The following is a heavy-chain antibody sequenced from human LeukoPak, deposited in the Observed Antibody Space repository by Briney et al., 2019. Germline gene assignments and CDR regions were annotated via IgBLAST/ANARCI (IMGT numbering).Heavy chain of an antibody. Sequence: GGSLRLSCAASGFSLSSYEMNWVRHAPGGGLEWVSYISSSGSIMYSTDSVKGRFTTSRDNAKNSLYLQMNSLRAEDTAIYYCSGQYSSSSVVDYWGQGTLVTVSS. D-gene: IGHD6-6*01. CDR2: ISSSGSIM. CDR1: GFSLSSYE. CDR3: SGQYSSSSVVDY. V-gene: IGHV3-48*03. J-gene: IGHJ4*02.